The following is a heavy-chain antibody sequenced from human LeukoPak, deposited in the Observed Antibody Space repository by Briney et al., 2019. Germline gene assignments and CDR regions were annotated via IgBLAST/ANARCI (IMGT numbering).Heavy chain of an antibody. CDR1: GGSISSGGYS. J-gene: IGHJ4*02. CDR2: ISYSGSP. D-gene: IGHD1-26*01. Sequence: SETLSLNCAVYGGSISSGGYSWSWIRQPPGGGLEWIGSISYSGSPSYNPSLKSRVTISVDTSKNQLSLRLSSVTAADTAVYYCARPSSSGSYYYWGQGTLVTVSS. V-gene: IGHV4-39*01. CDR3: ARPSSSGSYYY.